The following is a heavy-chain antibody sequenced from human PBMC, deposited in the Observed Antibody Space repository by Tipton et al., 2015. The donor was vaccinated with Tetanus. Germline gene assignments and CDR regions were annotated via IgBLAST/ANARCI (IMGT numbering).Heavy chain of an antibody. CDR2: IYYSGST. Sequence: TLSLTCAVYGASFSDYYWSWIRQAPGKGLEWIGYIYYSGSTYYNPSLKSRLTISVDTSKNQFSLKLSSVTAADTAVYYCARRSYCSSSRCFDAFDLWGQGTMVTVSS. J-gene: IGHJ3*01. D-gene: IGHD2-2*01. CDR1: GASFSDYY. CDR3: ARRSYCSSSRCFDAFDL. V-gene: IGHV4-34*09.